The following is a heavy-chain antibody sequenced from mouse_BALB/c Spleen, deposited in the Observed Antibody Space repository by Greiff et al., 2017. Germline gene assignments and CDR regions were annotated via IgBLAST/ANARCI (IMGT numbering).Heavy chain of an antibody. CDR3: ARCGSYYAMDY. Sequence: EVQLVESGGGLVKPGGSLKLSCAASGFSFSSYTMSWVRQTPEQRLEWVATISSGGGNTYYPDSVKGRFTISRDNAKNNLYLQMSRLRSEDTALYDCARCGSYYAMDYWGQGTSVTVSS. CDR2: ISSGGGNT. V-gene: IGHV5-9*03. CDR1: GFSFSSYT. J-gene: IGHJ4*01.